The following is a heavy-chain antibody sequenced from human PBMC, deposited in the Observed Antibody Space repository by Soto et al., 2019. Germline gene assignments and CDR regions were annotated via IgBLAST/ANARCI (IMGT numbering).Heavy chain of an antibody. CDR3: AKDLTRQLAYWLDP. V-gene: IGHV1-2*02. Sequence: QVQLVQSGAAVKKPGASVKVSCKASGFSFTGYYIHWLRQAPGQGLEWMGWINAHSGGTEYAQKFQGRVTLTSDTSIATAYLTLPSLTSDDTALYYCAKDLTRQLAYWLDPWGQGTQVTVSS. CDR2: INAHSGGT. D-gene: IGHD6-6*01. CDR1: GFSFTGYY. J-gene: IGHJ5*02.